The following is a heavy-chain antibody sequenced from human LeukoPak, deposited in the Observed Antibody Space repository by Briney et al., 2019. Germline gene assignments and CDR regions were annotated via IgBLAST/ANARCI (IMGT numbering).Heavy chain of an antibody. CDR1: GYTFTSYG. CDR2: ISAYNGNT. J-gene: IGHJ3*02. V-gene: IGHV1-18*01. D-gene: IGHD2-15*01. CDR3: ARIYCSGGSCYFDAFDI. Sequence: ASVKVSCKASGYTFTSYGISWVRQAPGRGLEWMGWISAYNGNTNYAQKLQGRVTMTTDTSTSTAYMELRSLRSDDTAVYYCARIYCSGGSCYFDAFDIWGQGTMVTVSS.